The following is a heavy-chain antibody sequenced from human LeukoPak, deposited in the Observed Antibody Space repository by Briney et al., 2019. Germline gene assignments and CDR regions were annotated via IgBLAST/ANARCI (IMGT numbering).Heavy chain of an antibody. J-gene: IGHJ4*02. D-gene: IGHD3-3*01. Sequence: GASVKVSCKASGYTFIDYYIYWVQQAPGKGLQWVGRVDPEDGETIYAEKFQGRVTITAGTSTDTAYMELSSLRSEDTAVYYCARVHYDFWSGYYGNFDYWGQGTLVTVSS. V-gene: IGHV1-69-2*01. CDR1: GYTFIDYY. CDR3: ARVHYDFWSGYYGNFDY. CDR2: VDPEDGET.